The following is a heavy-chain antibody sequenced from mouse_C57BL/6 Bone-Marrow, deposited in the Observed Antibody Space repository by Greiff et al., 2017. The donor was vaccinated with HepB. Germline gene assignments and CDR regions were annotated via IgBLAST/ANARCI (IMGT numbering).Heavy chain of an antibody. CDR3: ARSHPYYFDS. J-gene: IGHJ2*01. Sequence: VQLQQPGAELVRPGTSVKLSCKASGYTFTSYWMHWVKQRPGQGLEWIGVIDPSDSYTNYNQKFKGKATLTVDTSSSTAYMQLSSLTSEDSAVYYCARSHPYYFDSWGQGTTLTVSS. CDR1: GYTFTSYW. CDR2: IDPSDSYT. V-gene: IGHV1-59*01.